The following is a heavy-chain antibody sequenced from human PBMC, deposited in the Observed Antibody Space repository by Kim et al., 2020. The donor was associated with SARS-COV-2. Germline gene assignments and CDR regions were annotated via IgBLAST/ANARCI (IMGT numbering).Heavy chain of an antibody. CDR3: AGGYYGMDV. Sequence: GSTNYNPSLKSRVTISVDTSKDQFSLKLSSVTAADTAVYYCAGGYYGMDVWGQGTTVTVSS. J-gene: IGHJ6*02. V-gene: IGHV4-59*09. CDR2: GST.